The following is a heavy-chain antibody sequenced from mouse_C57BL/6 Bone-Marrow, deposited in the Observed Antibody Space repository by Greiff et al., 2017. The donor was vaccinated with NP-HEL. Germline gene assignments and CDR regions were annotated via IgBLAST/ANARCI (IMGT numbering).Heavy chain of an antibody. CDR2: ISSGGDYI. Sequence: EVKVEESGEGLVKPGGSLKLSCAASGFTFSSYAMSWVRQTPEKRLEWVAYISSGGDYIYYADTVKGRFTISRDNARNTLYLQMSSLKSEDTAMYYCTRGGSQLDGWAWFAYWGQGTLVTVSA. V-gene: IGHV5-9-1*02. D-gene: IGHD1-1*01. CDR1: GFTFSSYA. CDR3: TRGGSQLDGWAWFAY. J-gene: IGHJ3*01.